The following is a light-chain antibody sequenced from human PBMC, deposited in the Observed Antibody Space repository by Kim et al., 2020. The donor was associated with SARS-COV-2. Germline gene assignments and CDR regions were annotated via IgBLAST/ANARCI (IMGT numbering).Light chain of an antibody. J-gene: IGKJ1*01. CDR1: QSVTSSY. CDR2: GAS. Sequence: EIVLTQSPGTLSLSPGERATISCRASQSVTSSYLAWYQQRPGQAPRLLIFGASSRATGIPDRFSGSGSGTDFTLTISRLEPEDFAVYFCQQYGNTPWTFGQGTKVDIK. V-gene: IGKV3-20*01. CDR3: QQYGNTPWT.